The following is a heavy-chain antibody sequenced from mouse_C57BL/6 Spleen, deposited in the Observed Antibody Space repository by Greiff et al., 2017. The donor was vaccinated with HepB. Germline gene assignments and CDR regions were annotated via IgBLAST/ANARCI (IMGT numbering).Heavy chain of an antibody. Sequence: VKLQESGAELVRPGASVTLSCKASGYTFTDYEMHWVKQTPVHGLEWIGAIAPETGGTAYNQKFKGKAILTADKSSSTAYMELRSLTSEDSAGYYCTRDGRAWFAYWGQGTLVTVSA. CDR3: TRDGRAWFAY. J-gene: IGHJ3*01. V-gene: IGHV1-15*01. CDR1: GYTFTDYE. CDR2: IAPETGGT.